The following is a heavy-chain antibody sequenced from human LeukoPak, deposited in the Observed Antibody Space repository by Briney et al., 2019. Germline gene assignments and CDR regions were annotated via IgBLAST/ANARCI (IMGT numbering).Heavy chain of an antibody. D-gene: IGHD5-24*01. CDR2: ISSNGGST. V-gene: IGHV3-64D*09. Sequence: GGSLRLSCSASGFTFSSYAMHWVRQAPGKGLEYVSAISSNGGSTYYADSVKGRFTTSRDNSKNTLYLQMSSLRAEDTAVYYCARDPLEGSWYFDLRGRGTLVTVSS. CDR1: GFTFSSYA. J-gene: IGHJ2*01. CDR3: ARDPLEGSWYFDL.